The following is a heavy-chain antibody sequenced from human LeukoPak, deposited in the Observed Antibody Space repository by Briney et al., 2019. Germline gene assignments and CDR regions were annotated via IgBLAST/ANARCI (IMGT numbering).Heavy chain of an antibody. CDR1: GGSISSYY. CDR3: ARDPRGGYCSSTSCYTKNAFDI. J-gene: IGHJ3*02. V-gene: IGHV4-4*07. CDR2: IYTSGST. Sequence: PSETLSLTCTVSGGSISSYYWSWIRQPAGKGLEWIGRIYTSGSTNYNPSLKSRVTMSVDTSKNQFSLKLSSVTAADTAVYYCARDPRGGYCSSTSCYTKNAFDIWGQGTMVTVSS. D-gene: IGHD2-2*02.